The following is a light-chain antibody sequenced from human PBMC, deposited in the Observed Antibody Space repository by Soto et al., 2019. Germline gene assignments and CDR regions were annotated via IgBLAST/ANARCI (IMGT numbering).Light chain of an antibody. CDR1: QSISNW. CDR2: RAS. V-gene: IGKV1-5*03. CDR3: QQYISVSLLT. Sequence: DIQMTLSPSTLSASVGARVTITCRASQSISNWLAWYQQKPGKAPKLLIYRASTLESGVPSRFSGSGSGTEFTLTISSLQPDDFSTYYCQQYISVSLLTFGGGTKVDIK. J-gene: IGKJ4*01.